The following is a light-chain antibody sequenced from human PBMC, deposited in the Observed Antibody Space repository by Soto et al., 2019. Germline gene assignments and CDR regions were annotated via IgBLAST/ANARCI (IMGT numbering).Light chain of an antibody. V-gene: IGLV2-11*01. CDR3: CSYAGTTHV. CDR2: DVN. Sequence: QSVLTQPASVSGSPGQSVTISCTGSSSDIGGYKYVSWYQQLPGKAPKLMIYDVNKWPSGVPDRFSGSNSGNTASLTISGLQAEDEADYYCCSYAGTTHVFGIGTKLTVL. J-gene: IGLJ1*01. CDR1: SSDIGGYKY.